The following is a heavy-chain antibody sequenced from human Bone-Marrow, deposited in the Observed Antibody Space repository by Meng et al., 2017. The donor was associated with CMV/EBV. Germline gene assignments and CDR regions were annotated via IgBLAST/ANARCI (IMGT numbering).Heavy chain of an antibody. CDR1: GFTFNSYA. Sequence: GGSLRLSCAASGFTFNSYAMSWVRQAPGKGLEWVSGISGSGGSTYYADSVKGRFTISRDNSKNTLSLQMNTLRAEDTAVYYCAKDRRSGGPRDFDYWGQRTLVTVSS. V-gene: IGHV3-23*01. CDR3: AKDRRSGGPRDFDY. CDR2: ISGSGGST. D-gene: IGHD6-19*01. J-gene: IGHJ4*02.